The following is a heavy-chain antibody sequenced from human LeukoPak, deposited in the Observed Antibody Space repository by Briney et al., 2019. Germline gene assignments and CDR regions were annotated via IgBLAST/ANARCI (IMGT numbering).Heavy chain of an antibody. CDR2: INHSGST. CDR3: ARGPGRTASIVVVPAAIWGFDY. J-gene: IGHJ4*02. CDR1: GGSFSGYY. D-gene: IGHD2-2*02. Sequence: PSGTLSLTCAVYGGSFSGYYWSWIRLPPGKGLEWIGEINHSGSTNYNPSLKSRVTISVDTSKNQFSLKLSSVTAADTAVYYCARGPGRTASIVVVPAAIWGFDYWGQGTLVTVSS. V-gene: IGHV4-34*01.